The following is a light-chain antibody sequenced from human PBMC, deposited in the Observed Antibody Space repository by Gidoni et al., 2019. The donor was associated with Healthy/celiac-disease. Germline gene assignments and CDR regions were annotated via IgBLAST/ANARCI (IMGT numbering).Light chain of an antibody. CDR3: QQLNSYPLT. CDR1: QGISSY. Sequence: DIQLTQSPSFLSASVGDRVTITCRASQGISSYLAWYQQKPGKAPKLLIYAASPLQSGVPSRFNGSGSGTEFTLTISRLQPEDFATYYCQQLNSYPLTFGGGTKVEIK. CDR2: AAS. J-gene: IGKJ4*01. V-gene: IGKV1-9*01.